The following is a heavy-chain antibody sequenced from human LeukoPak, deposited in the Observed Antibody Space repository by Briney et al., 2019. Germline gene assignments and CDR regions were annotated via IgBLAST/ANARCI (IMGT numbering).Heavy chain of an antibody. D-gene: IGHD3-10*01. CDR3: ARGGSSVDY. Sequence: GGSLRLSCAASRFTFSTYWMSWVRQAPGKGLEWVANIKQDGSEKYYVDSAKGRFTISRDNAKSSLYLQMNSLTAEDTAVYYCARGGSSVDYWGQGTLVTVSS. CDR1: RFTFSTYW. V-gene: IGHV3-7*01. CDR2: IKQDGSEK. J-gene: IGHJ4*02.